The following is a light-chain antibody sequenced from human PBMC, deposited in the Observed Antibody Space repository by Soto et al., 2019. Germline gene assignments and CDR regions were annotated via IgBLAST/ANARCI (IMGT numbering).Light chain of an antibody. CDR2: AAS. CDR3: QQSYRTPIT. J-gene: IGKJ5*01. Sequence: DIQLTQSPSPLSASVGDRVAITCLASQSISTYLNWYQQKPGKAPKVLIYAASNLQSGVPPRFSGSGSGTDFTLTISSLRPEDVATYLCQQSYRTPITFGQGTRLEIK. V-gene: IGKV1-39*01. CDR1: QSISTY.